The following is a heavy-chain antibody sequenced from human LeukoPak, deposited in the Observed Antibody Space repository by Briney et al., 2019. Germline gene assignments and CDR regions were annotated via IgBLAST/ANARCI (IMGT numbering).Heavy chain of an antibody. D-gene: IGHD2-2*01. Sequence: RPGGSLRLSCAASGFTFDDYGMSWVRQVPGKGLEWVSGINWNGGSTGYADSVKGRFTISRDNAKDSLYLQMSSLRAEDTAFYYCAREGYCSTTSCAYGMDVWGQGTTVTVSS. CDR1: GFTFDDYG. CDR3: AREGYCSTTSCAYGMDV. V-gene: IGHV3-20*04. J-gene: IGHJ6*02. CDR2: INWNGGST.